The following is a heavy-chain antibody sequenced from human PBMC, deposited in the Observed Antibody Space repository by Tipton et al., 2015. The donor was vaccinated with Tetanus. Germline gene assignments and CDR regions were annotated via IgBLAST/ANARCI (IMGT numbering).Heavy chain of an antibody. V-gene: IGHV3-7*03. CDR1: GFTFSSYS. CDR2: IKQDGSEK. Sequence: GSLRLSCAASGFTFSSYSMNWVRQAPGKGLEWVANIKQDGSEKYYVDSVKGRFTISRDNAKNSVYLQMNSLRAEDTAVYYCARPVSWSGYEDDWFDPWGQGTLVTVSS. J-gene: IGHJ5*02. D-gene: IGHD5-12*01. CDR3: ARPVSWSGYEDDWFDP.